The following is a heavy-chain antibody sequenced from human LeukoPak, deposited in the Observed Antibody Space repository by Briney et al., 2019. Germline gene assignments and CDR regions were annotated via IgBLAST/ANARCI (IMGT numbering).Heavy chain of an antibody. CDR1: GGSISSGSYY. CDR3: ARGLAAPGPFDY. J-gene: IGHJ4*02. CDR2: IYTSGST. D-gene: IGHD6-13*01. Sequence: SQTLSLTCTVSGGSISSGSYYWSWIRQPAGKGLEWIGRIYTSGSTNYNPSLKSRVTISVDTSKNQFSLQLSSVTAADTAVYYCARGLAAPGPFDYWGQGTLVTVSS. V-gene: IGHV4-61*02.